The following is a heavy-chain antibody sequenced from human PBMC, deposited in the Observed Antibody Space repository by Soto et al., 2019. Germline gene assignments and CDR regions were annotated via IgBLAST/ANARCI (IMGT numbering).Heavy chain of an antibody. CDR3: APKRRGGCYYVDY. Sequence: EVQLVESGGGVGRPGGSLRLSCTASGFIFDDYGMNWVRQTPAKGLVWVSFNHWRGGQTRYGVSMQGRFTVSRDNSGNSLYMQIDSLRVEATAFYYCAPKRRGGCYYVDYWGQGALVTFSS. D-gene: IGHD3-10*02. CDR1: GFIFDDYG. J-gene: IGHJ4*02. V-gene: IGHV3-20*04. CDR2: NHWRGGQT.